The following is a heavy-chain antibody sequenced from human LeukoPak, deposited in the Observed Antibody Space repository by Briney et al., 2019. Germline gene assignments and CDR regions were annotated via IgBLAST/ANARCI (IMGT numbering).Heavy chain of an antibody. D-gene: IGHD2-2*01. CDR3: ASHLIVVVPAAMGIYY. Sequence: GPLRLSCAASGFTFSSYAMSWVRQAPGKGLEWVSAISGSGGSTYYADSVKGRFTISRDNSKNTLYLQMNSLRAEDTAVYYCASHLIVVVPAAMGIYYWGQGTLVTVSS. V-gene: IGHV3-23*01. CDR2: ISGSGGST. J-gene: IGHJ4*02. CDR1: GFTFSSYA.